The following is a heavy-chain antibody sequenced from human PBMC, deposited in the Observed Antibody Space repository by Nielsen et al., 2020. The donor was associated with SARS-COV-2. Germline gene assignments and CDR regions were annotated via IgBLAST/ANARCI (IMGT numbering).Heavy chain of an antibody. D-gene: IGHD1-1*01. CDR3: ARGYNDAFDI. CDR1: GFTFSSYA. Sequence: GESLKISCAASGFTFSSYAMHWVRQAPGKGLEWVAVISYDGSNKYYADSVKGRFTISRDNSKNTLYLQMNSLRAEDTAVYYCARGYNDAFDIWGQGTMVTVSS. V-gene: IGHV3-30-3*01. CDR2: ISYDGSNK. J-gene: IGHJ3*02.